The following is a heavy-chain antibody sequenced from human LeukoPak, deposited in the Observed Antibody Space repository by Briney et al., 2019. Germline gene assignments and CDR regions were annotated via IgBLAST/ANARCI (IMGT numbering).Heavy chain of an antibody. J-gene: IGHJ4*02. CDR3: ARGSSSPNYFDY. CDR2: INHSGST. D-gene: IGHD6-13*01. CDR1: GGSFSGYY. Sequence: SETLSLTCAVYGGSFSGYYWSWIRQPPGKGLEWIGEINHSGSTNYNPSLKSRVTISVDTSKNQFSLKLSSVTAADTAVYYCARGSSSPNYFDYWGQGTLVTVSS. V-gene: IGHV4-34*01.